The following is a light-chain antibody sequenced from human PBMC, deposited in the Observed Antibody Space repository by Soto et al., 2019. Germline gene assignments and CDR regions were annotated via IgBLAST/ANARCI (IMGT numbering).Light chain of an antibody. CDR1: QSVSSSY. V-gene: IGKV3-20*01. J-gene: IGKJ1*01. CDR2: GAS. Sequence: DILFSQSPRTLSLSPVERATLSCRAPQSVSSSYLAWYQQKPGQAPRVLSYGASSRATGSPDRFSGSGSGTDFTLTIIRLEPEYFAVYYCQQYGSSPHTFGQGTKVDIK. CDR3: QQYGSSPHT.